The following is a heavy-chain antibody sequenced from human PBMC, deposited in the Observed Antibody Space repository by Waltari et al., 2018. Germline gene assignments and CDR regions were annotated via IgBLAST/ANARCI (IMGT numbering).Heavy chain of an antibody. CDR2: IGFEGSNI. CDR1: GFTFSSYG. CDR3: AKTEDSSGSV. V-gene: IGHV3-30*18. J-gene: IGHJ4*02. D-gene: IGHD3-22*01. Sequence: QMQLVESGGGVVQPGRPRRLSCAASGFTFSSYGMHWVRQAPGKGLEGLAVIGFEGSNIHYGESVKGRFTISRDNSKNTVYLQMNSLKVDDTAVYYCAKTEDSSGSVWGQGSLVTVSS.